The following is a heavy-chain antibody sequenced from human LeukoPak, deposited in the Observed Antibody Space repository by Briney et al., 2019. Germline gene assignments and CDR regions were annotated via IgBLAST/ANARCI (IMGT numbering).Heavy chain of an antibody. Sequence: PSETLSLTCTVSGGSISSSSYYWGWIRQPPGKGLEWIGSIYYSGSTYYNSSLKSRVSVSVDTSKNQFSLKLRSVTAADTAVYYCARAGGFTMVRGAVNNWFDPWGQGTLVTVSS. CDR2: IYYSGST. V-gene: IGHV4-39*07. J-gene: IGHJ5*02. D-gene: IGHD3-10*01. CDR3: ARAGGFTMVRGAVNNWFDP. CDR1: GGSISSSSYY.